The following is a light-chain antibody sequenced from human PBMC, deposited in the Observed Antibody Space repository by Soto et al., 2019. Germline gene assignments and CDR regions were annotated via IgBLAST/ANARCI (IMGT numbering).Light chain of an antibody. Sequence: QSALTQPASVSGSPGQSITISCTGTSSDVGGYNYVSWYQQHPGKAPKLMIYDVSNRPSGLSNRFSGSKSGNTASLTISGLAAEDEADYYCSLYISSTCYVFGTGTKLTVL. V-gene: IGLV2-14*01. CDR2: DVS. CDR3: SLYISSTCYV. CDR1: SSDVGGYNY. J-gene: IGLJ1*01.